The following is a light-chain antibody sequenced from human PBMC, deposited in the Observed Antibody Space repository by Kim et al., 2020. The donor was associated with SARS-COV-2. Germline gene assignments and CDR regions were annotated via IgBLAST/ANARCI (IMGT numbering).Light chain of an antibody. Sequence: DIQMTQSPSTLSASVGDRVTITCRASQSVNTWLAWYQQKSGKAPKLLIYRASSLESGVPSRFSGSGSGTESTLTINSLQPDDFATYYCQQYYIYWTFGQGTKVDIK. CDR3: QQYYIYWT. J-gene: IGKJ1*01. CDR1: QSVNTW. CDR2: RAS. V-gene: IGKV1-5*03.